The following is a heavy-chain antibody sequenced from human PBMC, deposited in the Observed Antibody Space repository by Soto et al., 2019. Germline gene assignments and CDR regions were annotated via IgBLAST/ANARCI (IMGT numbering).Heavy chain of an antibody. CDR3: ARVWAENSSSLPFDY. V-gene: IGHV1-2*02. CDR2: IHPNSGGT. Sequence: AASVKVPCKASGYTFTGYYIHWVRQAPGQGLEWMGWIHPNSGGTNYAQNFQGRVTTTRDTSISTAYMELSGLRSDDTAVYYCARVWAENSSSLPFDYWGQGTLVTVSS. D-gene: IGHD6-6*01. J-gene: IGHJ4*02. CDR1: GYTFTGYY.